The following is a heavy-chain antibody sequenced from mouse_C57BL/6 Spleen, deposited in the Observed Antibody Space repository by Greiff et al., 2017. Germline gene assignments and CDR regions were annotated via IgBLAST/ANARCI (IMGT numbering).Heavy chain of an antibody. V-gene: IGHV3-6*01. CDR3: AREYGNRAMDD. J-gene: IGHJ4*01. D-gene: IGHD2-1*01. Sequence: EVKLMESGPGLVKPSQSLSLTCSVTGYSITSGYYWNWIRQFPGNTLEWMGYISYDGSNNYNPSLKNRISITRDTSKNQFFLKLNSVTTEDTATYYCAREYGNRAMDDWGQGTSVTVSS. CDR2: ISYDGSN. CDR1: GYSITSGYY.